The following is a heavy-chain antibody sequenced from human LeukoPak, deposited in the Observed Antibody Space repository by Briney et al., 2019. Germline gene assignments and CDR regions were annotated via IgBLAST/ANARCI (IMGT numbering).Heavy chain of an antibody. CDR2: IKQDGSEK. CDR3: ARYRLNYYDSSGYGYYFDY. Sequence: GGSLRLSCAASGFTFSSYWMSWVRQAPGKGLEWVANIKQDGSEKYYVDSVKGRFTISRDNAKNSLYLQMNSLRAEDTAVYYCARYRLNYYDSSGYGYYFDYWGLGTLVTISS. D-gene: IGHD3-22*01. J-gene: IGHJ4*02. V-gene: IGHV3-7*01. CDR1: GFTFSSYW.